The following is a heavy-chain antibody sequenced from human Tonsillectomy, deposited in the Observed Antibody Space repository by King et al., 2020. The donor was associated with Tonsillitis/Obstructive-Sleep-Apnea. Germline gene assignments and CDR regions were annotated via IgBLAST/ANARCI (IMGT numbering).Heavy chain of an antibody. CDR3: ARDRDRSNYYYYYGRDV. D-gene: IGHD3-22*01. CDR1: GGTFSNYA. V-gene: IGHV1-69*10. CDR2: IIPILDIA. J-gene: IGHJ6*02. Sequence: QVQLVPSGAEVKKPGSSVKVSCKASGGTFSNYAISWVRQAPGQGLEWMGGIIPILDIANYAQKFQGRVTINADKSTSTAYMELSSLRSEETAVYYCARDRDRSNYYYYYGRDVWGQGTTVTVSS.